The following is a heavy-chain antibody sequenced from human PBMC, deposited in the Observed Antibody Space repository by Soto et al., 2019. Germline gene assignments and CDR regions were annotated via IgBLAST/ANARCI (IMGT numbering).Heavy chain of an antibody. J-gene: IGHJ2*01. CDR3: ARVMSISWYFDL. CDR2: ISSSSSSI. CDR1: GCTFNTYS. Sequence: EVQLVESGGGLVQPGRPLRLSCVASGCTFNTYSMNWVRQAPGKGLEWLSYISSSSSSIYYADSVKGRFTISRDNAKNSLYLQMNSLRAEDTAKYYCARVMSISWYFDLWGRGTLVTVSS. D-gene: IGHD5-12*01. V-gene: IGHV3-48*01.